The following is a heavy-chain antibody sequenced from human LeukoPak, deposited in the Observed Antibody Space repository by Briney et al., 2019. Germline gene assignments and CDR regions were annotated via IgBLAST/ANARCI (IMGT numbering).Heavy chain of an antibody. V-gene: IGHV4-61*02. CDR2: IYTSGST. CDR1: GGSISSGSYY. D-gene: IGHD3-22*01. J-gene: IGHJ6*02. Sequence: SETLSLTCTVSGGSISSGSYYWSWIRQPAGKGLEWIGRIYTSGSTNCNPSLKSRVTISVDTSKNQFSLKLSSVTAADTAVYYCAIDSSGKKYYYYGMDVWGQGTTVTVSS. CDR3: AIDSSGKKYYYYGMDV.